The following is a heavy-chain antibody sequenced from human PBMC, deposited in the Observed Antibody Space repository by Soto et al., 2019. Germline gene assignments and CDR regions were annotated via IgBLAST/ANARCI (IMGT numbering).Heavy chain of an antibody. V-gene: IGHV3-74*02. Sequence: EVQLVESGGGLIQPGGSLRLSCAASGFTVSSNYMSWVRQAPGKGLVWVSHINGDGSIIDYADSVKGRFTISRDNAKNTLYLQMNSLRVEDTAVYYCARGGVPAALDIWGEGTMVPVSS. CDR3: ARGGVPAALDI. CDR1: GFTVSSNY. J-gene: IGHJ3*02. D-gene: IGHD3-16*01. CDR2: INGDGSII.